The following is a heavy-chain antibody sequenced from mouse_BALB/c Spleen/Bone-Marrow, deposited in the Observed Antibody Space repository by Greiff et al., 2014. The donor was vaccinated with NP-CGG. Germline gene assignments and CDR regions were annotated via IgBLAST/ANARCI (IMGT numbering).Heavy chain of an antibody. CDR3: AREDYYGSSYFDY. D-gene: IGHD1-1*01. CDR2: ILPGSGST. CDR1: GYTFSSYW. V-gene: IGHV1-9*01. Sequence: QVQLQQSGAELMKSGASVKISCKATGYTFSSYWIEWVKQRPGHGLEWIGEILPGSGSTIYNEKFKGKATFTADTSSNTAYMQLSSLTSEDSAVYYCAREDYYGSSYFDYWGQGTTLTVSS. J-gene: IGHJ2*01.